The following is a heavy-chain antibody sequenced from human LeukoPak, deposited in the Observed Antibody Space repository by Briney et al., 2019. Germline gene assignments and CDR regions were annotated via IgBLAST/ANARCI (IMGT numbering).Heavy chain of an antibody. V-gene: IGHV4-39*01. Sequence: PSETLSLTCTVSGGSISSSSYYWGWIRQPPGKGLEWIGSIYYSGTTYYNPSLKSPVTISVDTSKNQFSLKLSSVTAADTAVYYCARGGTAAGAVGLRGNWFDPWGQGTLVTVSS. CDR3: ARGGTAAGAVGLRGNWFDP. CDR1: GGSISSSSYY. D-gene: IGHD6-13*01. CDR2: IYYSGTT. J-gene: IGHJ5*02.